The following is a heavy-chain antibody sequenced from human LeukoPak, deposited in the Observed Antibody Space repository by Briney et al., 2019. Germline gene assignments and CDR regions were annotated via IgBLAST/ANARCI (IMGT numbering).Heavy chain of an antibody. CDR3: ATERGIQLHVPY. J-gene: IGHJ4*02. V-gene: IGHV1-69-2*01. CDR1: GYTFTDYY. D-gene: IGHD5-18*01. CDR2: VDPEDGET. Sequence: ASVKVSCKVSGYTFTDYYMHWVQQTPGKGHEWMGLVDPEDGETIYAEKFQGRVTITADTSTDTAYMELSSLRSEDTAVYYCATERGIQLHVPYWGQGTLVTVSS.